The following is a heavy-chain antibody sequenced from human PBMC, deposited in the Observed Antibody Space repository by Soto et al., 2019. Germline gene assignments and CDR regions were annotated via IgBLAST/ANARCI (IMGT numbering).Heavy chain of an antibody. CDR1: GGTFSSYA. V-gene: IGHV1-69*13. CDR2: IIPIFGTA. J-gene: IGHJ6*02. Sequence: SVKVSCKASGGTFSSYAISWVRQAPGQGLEWMGGIIPIFGTANYAQKFQGRVTITADEPTSTAYMELSSLRSEDTAVYYCARESYDFWSGYSPLNSYYYGMDVWGQGTTVTVSS. D-gene: IGHD3-3*01. CDR3: ARESYDFWSGYSPLNSYYYGMDV.